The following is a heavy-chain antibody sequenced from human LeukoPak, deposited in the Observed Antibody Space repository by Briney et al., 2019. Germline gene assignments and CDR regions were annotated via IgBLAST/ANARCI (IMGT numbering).Heavy chain of an antibody. CDR2: INTNTGNP. V-gene: IGHV7-4-1*02. CDR3: ARNHYYDFWSGYSTYYYYYGMDV. CDR1: GYTFTSYA. Sequence: VSVKVSCKASGYTFTSYAMNWVRQAPGQGLEWVGWINTNTGNPTYAQGFTGRFVFSLDTSVSTAYLQISSLKAEDTAVYYCARNHYYDFWSGYSTYYYYYGMDVWGQGTTVTVSS. D-gene: IGHD3-3*01. J-gene: IGHJ6*02.